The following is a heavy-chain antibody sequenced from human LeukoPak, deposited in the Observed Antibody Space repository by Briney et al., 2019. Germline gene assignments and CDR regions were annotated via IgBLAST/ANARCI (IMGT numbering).Heavy chain of an antibody. CDR2: IYYSGST. J-gene: IGHJ4*02. CDR3: ARARRSISSLDY. Sequence: SETLSLTCTVSGGSISSGDYSWSWIRQPPGKGLEWIGYIYYSGSTYYNPSLKSRVTISVDTSKNQFSLKLSSVTAADTAVYYCARARRSISSLDYWGQGTLVTVSS. D-gene: IGHD3-9*01. V-gene: IGHV4-30-4*01. CDR1: GGSISSGDYS.